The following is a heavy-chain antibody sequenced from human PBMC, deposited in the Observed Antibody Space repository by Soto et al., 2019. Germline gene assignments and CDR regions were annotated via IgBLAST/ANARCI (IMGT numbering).Heavy chain of an antibody. J-gene: IGHJ4*02. V-gene: IGHV3-23*01. CDR1: GFTFSNYA. CDR3: AKGYYDFWSGYIN. D-gene: IGHD3-3*01. CDR2: ISGSGGIT. Sequence: EVQLLESGGGLVRPGGSLRLSCAASGFTFSNYAMSWVRQAPGKGLEWVSSISGSGGITYIADSVKGRFTISRDKSKNTLYLQMNSLRAEDTAVYYCAKGYYDFWSGYINWGQGTLVTVSS.